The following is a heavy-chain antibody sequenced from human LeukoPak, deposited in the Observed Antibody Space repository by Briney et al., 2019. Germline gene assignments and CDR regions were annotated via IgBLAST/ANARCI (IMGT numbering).Heavy chain of an antibody. CDR2: ISGSGGST. Sequence: SGGSLSLSCAASGFTFSNYAMSWVRQAPGKGLEWVSAISGSGGSTYYADSVKGRFTISRDYSKNTLYLQMNSLRAEDTAVYYCAKGRDYYGSGPTGYDYWGQGTLVTVSS. CDR1: GFTFSNYA. V-gene: IGHV3-23*01. D-gene: IGHD3-10*01. CDR3: AKGRDYYGSGPTGYDY. J-gene: IGHJ4*02.